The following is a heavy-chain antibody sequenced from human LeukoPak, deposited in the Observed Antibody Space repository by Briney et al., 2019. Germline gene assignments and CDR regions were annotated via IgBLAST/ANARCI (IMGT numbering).Heavy chain of an antibody. J-gene: IGHJ4*02. V-gene: IGHV3-23*01. D-gene: IGHD3-9*01. CDR1: GSTFRSYA. CDR2: IGGSGGT. Sequence: GGSLRLSCTGSGSTFRSYALSWVRQAPGAGLEGVSAIGGSGGTYYADSVKGRFTISRDNYKNELYLQMNGLRAEDTAVYYCALGLVTDYWGQGTLVTVSS. CDR3: ALGLVTDY.